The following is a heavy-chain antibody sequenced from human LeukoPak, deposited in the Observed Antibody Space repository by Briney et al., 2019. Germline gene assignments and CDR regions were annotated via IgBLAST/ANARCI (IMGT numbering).Heavy chain of an antibody. CDR1: GLTFSNSA. CDR3: AKRYSDGGFDP. J-gene: IGHJ5*02. V-gene: IGHV3-23*01. D-gene: IGHD3-10*01. Sequence: GGSLRLSCVASGLTFSNSAMTWVRQGPGKGLEWVSSISGETNNTYYSDSVKGRFTVSRDNSKNTVFLQMNDLTIEDTAIYYCAKRYSDGGFDPWGQGTLVAVSS. CDR2: ISGETNNT.